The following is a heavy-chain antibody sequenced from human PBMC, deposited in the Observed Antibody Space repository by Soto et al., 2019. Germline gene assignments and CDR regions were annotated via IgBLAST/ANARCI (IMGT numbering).Heavy chain of an antibody. CDR2: MYYGGRT. J-gene: IGHJ5*02. CDR1: GGSISSYY. V-gene: IGHV4-59*08. Sequence: SETLSLTCTVSGGSISSYYWSWIRQPPGKGLEWIGYMYYGGRTNYNPSLKSRVTISVDTSKMQVSLKLSSVTAADTAVYFCARGTPSTLIVRSSSGPWFDPWGQGTLVTVSS. D-gene: IGHD3-22*01. CDR3: ARGTPSTLIVRSSSGPWFDP.